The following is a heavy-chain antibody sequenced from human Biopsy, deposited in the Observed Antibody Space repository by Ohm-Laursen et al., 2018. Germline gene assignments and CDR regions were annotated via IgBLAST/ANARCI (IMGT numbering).Heavy chain of an antibody. CDR1: GFIFSDYK. Sequence: SLRLSCAAPGFIFSDYKMNWVRQPPGKGLEWVSSISTSGSSTNYADSVKGRFTMSRGNAEKSLYLQMNSLGVEDTAVYYCARHGDNDYSNFDSWGQGALVTVSS. CDR2: ISTSGSST. CDR3: ARHGDNDYSNFDS. J-gene: IGHJ4*02. D-gene: IGHD4-11*01. V-gene: IGHV3-21*01.